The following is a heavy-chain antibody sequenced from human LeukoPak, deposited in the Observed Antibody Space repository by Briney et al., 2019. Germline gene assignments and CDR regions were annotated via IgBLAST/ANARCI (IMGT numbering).Heavy chain of an antibody. V-gene: IGHV3-7*01. CDR3: ATFGLVTALDL. Sequence: GGSLRLSCAASGFSFNAYWMAWVRQAPGTGLEWVANINPAGSETFHVDPVKGRFSISRDHAKNLVYLQMNSLRAEDTAVYYCATFGLVTALDLWGQGTLVTVSS. CDR1: GFSFNAYW. J-gene: IGHJ4*02. CDR2: INPAGSET. D-gene: IGHD2-21*02.